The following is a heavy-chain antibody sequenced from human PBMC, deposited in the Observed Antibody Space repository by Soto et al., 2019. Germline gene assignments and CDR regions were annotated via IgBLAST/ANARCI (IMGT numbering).Heavy chain of an antibody. V-gene: IGHV3-30-3*01. D-gene: IGHD3-3*01. J-gene: IGHJ3*02. Sequence: SLRLSCAASGFTFSSHAMHWVRQAPGKGLEWVAVISYDGSKIYYADSVKGRFTISRDNSKNTLYLQVNTLTAEDTAVYFCARDGEDVLRNIPGDAFDIWGQGTMVTVSS. CDR1: GFTFSSHA. CDR3: ARDGEDVLRNIPGDAFDI. CDR2: ISYDGSKI.